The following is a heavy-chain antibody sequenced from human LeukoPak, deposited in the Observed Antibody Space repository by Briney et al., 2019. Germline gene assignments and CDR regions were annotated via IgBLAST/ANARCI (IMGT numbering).Heavy chain of an antibody. CDR3: AKDHGYSSGWNPFDY. V-gene: IGHV3-23*01. CDR2: ISGSGGST. CDR1: GFTFSTYA. D-gene: IGHD6-19*01. J-gene: IGHJ4*02. Sequence: PGGSLRLSCAAAGFTFSTYAMSWVRQAPGKGLEWVSAISGSGGSTYYADSVKGRFTISRDNSKNTLYLQMNSLRAEDTAVYYCAKDHGYSSGWNPFDYWGQGTLVTVSS.